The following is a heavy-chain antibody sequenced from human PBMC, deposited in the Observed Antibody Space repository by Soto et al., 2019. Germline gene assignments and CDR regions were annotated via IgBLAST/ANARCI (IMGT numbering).Heavy chain of an antibody. Sequence: QVQLVQSGAEVKKPGSSVKVSCKASGGTFSSYTISWVRQAPGQGLEWMGRIIPIPGIANYAQKFQGRVTITADKSTSTAYMELSSLRSEGTAVYYCASGQYCSSTSCYGTLFDYWGQGTLVTVSS. CDR3: ASGQYCSSTSCYGTLFDY. CDR1: GGTFSSYT. D-gene: IGHD2-2*01. V-gene: IGHV1-69*02. CDR2: IIPIPGIA. J-gene: IGHJ4*02.